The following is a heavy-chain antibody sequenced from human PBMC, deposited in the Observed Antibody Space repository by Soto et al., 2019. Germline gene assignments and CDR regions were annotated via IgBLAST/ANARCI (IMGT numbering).Heavy chain of an antibody. CDR2: IYWDAYK. V-gene: IGHV2-5*02. J-gene: IGHJ5*02. CDR3: AHGAGRYRSGWPGWFDP. Sequence: QITLKESGPTLVKPSQTLTLTCTFSGFSLNTSGVGVGWIRQPPGKTLEWLALIYWDAYKRYSPSLKSRLTIPKDHSTNPVVLTMTNMDPVDTATYSCAHGAGRYRSGWPGWFDPWGQGTLVTVSS. D-gene: IGHD6-19*01. CDR1: GFSLNTSGVG.